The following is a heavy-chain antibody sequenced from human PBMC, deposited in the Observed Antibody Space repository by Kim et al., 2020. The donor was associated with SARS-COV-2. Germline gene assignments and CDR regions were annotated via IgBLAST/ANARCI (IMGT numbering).Heavy chain of an antibody. V-gene: IGHV3-23*01. CDR2: ISGSGTTT. J-gene: IGHJ1*01. Sequence: GGSLRLSCAASGFTFSSYAMSWVRQAPGKGLELVSAISGSGTTTYYADSVKGRLTISRDNSKNTLYLQMNRLRAEDTAMYYCARDSAFFYASGWSQSYFQLWGQGTLVTVSS. CDR1: GFTFSSYA. CDR3: ARDSAFFYASGWSQSYFQL. D-gene: IGHD6-19*01.